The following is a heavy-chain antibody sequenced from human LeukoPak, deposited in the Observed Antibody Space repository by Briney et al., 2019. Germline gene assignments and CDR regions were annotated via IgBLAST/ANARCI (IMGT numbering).Heavy chain of an antibody. V-gene: IGHV3-49*04. CDR3: TRALRITTVRGVIISTDAFDI. D-gene: IGHD3-10*01. CDR2: IRSKAYGGTT. Sequence: GRSLRLSCTASGFTFGDYAMSWVRQAPGKGLEWVGFIRSKAYGGTTEYAASVKGRFTISRDDSKSIAYLQMNSLKTEDTAVYYCTRALRITTVRGVIISTDAFDIWGQGTMVTVSS. CDR1: GFTFGDYA. J-gene: IGHJ3*02.